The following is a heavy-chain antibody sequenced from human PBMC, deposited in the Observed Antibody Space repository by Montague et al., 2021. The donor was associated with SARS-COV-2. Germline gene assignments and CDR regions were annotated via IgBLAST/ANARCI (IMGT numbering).Heavy chain of an antibody. Sequence: SETLSLTCAVYGGSLSSYSWNWVRQPPGKGLEWIGEVNHSGSTKYSAALKSRVTISVDTSKNQFSLKLTSVTAPDTAVYYCARLGEGVVTPPVVGLGPYYYYYYMDVWGQGTTVTVSS. J-gene: IGHJ6*02. V-gene: IGHV4-34*01. CDR1: GGSLSSYS. D-gene: IGHD3-16*01. CDR2: VNHSGST. CDR3: ARLGEGVVTPPVVGLGPYYYYYYMDV.